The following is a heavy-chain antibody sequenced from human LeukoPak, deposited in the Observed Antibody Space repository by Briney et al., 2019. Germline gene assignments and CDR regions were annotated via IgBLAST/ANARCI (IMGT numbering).Heavy chain of an antibody. CDR1: GFTFSDYY. CDR3: ARDQGPMYDSYGMDV. D-gene: IGHD3-22*01. Sequence: GGSLRLSCAASGFTFSDYYMSWIRQAPGKGLEWVSYISSSGITIYYADSVKGRFTISRDNAKNSLYLQMNSLRAEDSAVYYCARDQGPMYDSYGMDVWGQGTTVTVSS. CDR2: ISSSGITI. V-gene: IGHV3-11*01. J-gene: IGHJ6*02.